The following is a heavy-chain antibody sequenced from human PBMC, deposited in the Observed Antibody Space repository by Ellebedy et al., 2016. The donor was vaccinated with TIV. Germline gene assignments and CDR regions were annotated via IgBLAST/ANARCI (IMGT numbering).Heavy chain of an antibody. J-gene: IGHJ4*02. D-gene: IGHD6-13*01. Sequence: SETLSLTXTVSGGSISSGGYYWSWIRQHPGKGLEWIGYIYYSGSTYYNPSLKSRVTISVDTSKNQFSLKLSSVTAADTAVYYCARGETAAATLDYWGQGTLVTVSS. CDR1: GGSISSGGYY. CDR2: IYYSGST. V-gene: IGHV4-31*03. CDR3: ARGETAAATLDY.